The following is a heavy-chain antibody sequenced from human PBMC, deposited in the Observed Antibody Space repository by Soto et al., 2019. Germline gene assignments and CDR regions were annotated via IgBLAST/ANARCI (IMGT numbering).Heavy chain of an antibody. Sequence: GESLKISCKCSGYSFTSYWIGLVRQMPGKGLEWMVIIYPGDSDTRYSPSFQGQVTISADKSISTAYLQWSSLKASDTAMYYCARLLYGDTQYYFEYWGQGTLVTVSS. CDR3: ARLLYGDTQYYFEY. V-gene: IGHV5-51*01. CDR2: IYPGDSDT. CDR1: GYSFTSYW. D-gene: IGHD4-17*01. J-gene: IGHJ4*02.